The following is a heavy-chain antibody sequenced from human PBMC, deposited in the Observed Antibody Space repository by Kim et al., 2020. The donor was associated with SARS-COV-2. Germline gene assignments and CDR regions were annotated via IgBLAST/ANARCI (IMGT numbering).Heavy chain of an antibody. CDR2: INHSGST. V-gene: IGHV4-34*01. J-gene: IGHJ6*03. CDR1: GGSFSGYY. D-gene: IGHD2-2*01. CDR3: ARAANVVVPAALGLGLYYYYYMDV. Sequence: SETLSLTCAVYGGSFSGYYWSWIRQPPGKGLEWIGEINHSGSTNYSPSLKSRVTISLDTSKNQFSLKLSSVTAADTAVYYCARAANVVVPAALGLGLYYYYYMDVWGKGTTVTGSS.